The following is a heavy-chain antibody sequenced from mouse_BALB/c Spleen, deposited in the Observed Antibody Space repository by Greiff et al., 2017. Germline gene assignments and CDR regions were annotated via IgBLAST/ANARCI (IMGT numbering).Heavy chain of an antibody. D-gene: IGHD1-1*01. J-gene: IGHJ3*01. Sequence: EVQVVESGGGLVKPGGSLKLSCAASGFTFSSYAMSWVRQTPEKRLEWVASISSGGSTYYPDSVKGRFTISRDNARNILYLQMSSLRSEDTAMYYCARAFYGSSYGFAYWGQGTLVTVSA. V-gene: IGHV5-6-5*01. CDR2: ISSGGST. CDR1: GFTFSSYA. CDR3: ARAFYGSSYGFAY.